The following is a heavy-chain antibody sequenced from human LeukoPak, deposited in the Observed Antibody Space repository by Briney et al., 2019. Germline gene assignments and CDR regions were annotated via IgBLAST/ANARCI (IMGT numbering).Heavy chain of an antibody. CDR1: GFTFSSYG. CDR2: IRYDGSNK. V-gene: IGHV3-30*02. D-gene: IGHD3-22*01. CDR3: AKDLEGPIVVGGYFDY. Sequence: GGSLRLSCAASGFTFSSYGMHWVRQAPGKGLEWVAFIRYDGSNKYYADSVKGRFTISRDNSKNTLYLQMNSLRAEDTAVYYCAKDLEGPIVVGGYFDYWGQGTLVTVSS. J-gene: IGHJ4*02.